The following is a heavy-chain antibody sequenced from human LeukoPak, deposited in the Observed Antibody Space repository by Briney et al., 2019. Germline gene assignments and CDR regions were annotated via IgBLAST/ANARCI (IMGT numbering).Heavy chain of an antibody. CDR3: AKVTYGSGTYGAFDS. Sequence: GGTLRLSCAASGFTFSSHGMSWVRQAPGKGLEWVSTISGSGDYTYYADSVKGRFTISRDNSKNTLYLQMNSLRAEDTSVYYCAKVTYGSGTYGAFDSWGQGTLVTVSS. D-gene: IGHD3-10*01. CDR2: ISGSGDYT. V-gene: IGHV3-23*01. CDR1: GFTFSSHG. J-gene: IGHJ4*02.